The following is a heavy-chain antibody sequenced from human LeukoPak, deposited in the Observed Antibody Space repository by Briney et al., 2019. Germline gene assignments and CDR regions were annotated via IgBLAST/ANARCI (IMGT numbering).Heavy chain of an antibody. V-gene: IGHV3-53*01. CDR1: GFTVSGTH. Sequence: PGGSLRLSCAASGFTVSGTHMSWVRQAPGKGLEWVSAMYTGGTTYYADSVQGRFTISRDNSKNTLYLQMNSLRAEDTAVYYCAKDEATSGGGLAPWGQGTLVTVSS. D-gene: IGHD3-16*01. J-gene: IGHJ5*02. CDR2: MYTGGTT. CDR3: AKDEATSGGGLAP.